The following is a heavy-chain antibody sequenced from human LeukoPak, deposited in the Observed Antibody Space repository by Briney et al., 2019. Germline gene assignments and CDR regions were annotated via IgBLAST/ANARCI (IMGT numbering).Heavy chain of an antibody. CDR3: AIRGYSYGYQVDY. J-gene: IGHJ4*02. D-gene: IGHD5-18*01. Sequence: SETLSLTCAVYGGSFSGYYWSWIRQPPGKGLEWIGEINHSGSTNYNPSLKSRVTISVDTSKNQFSLKLGSVTAADTAVYYCAIRGYSYGYQVDYWGQGTLVTVSS. V-gene: IGHV4-34*01. CDR2: INHSGST. CDR1: GGSFSGYY.